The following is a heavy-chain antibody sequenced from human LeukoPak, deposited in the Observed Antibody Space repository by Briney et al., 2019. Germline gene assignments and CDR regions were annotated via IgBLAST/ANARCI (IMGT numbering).Heavy chain of an antibody. D-gene: IGHD3-10*01. CDR1: GDSITSNDFY. V-gene: IGHV4-39*07. CDR2: IHYSGTT. J-gene: IGHJ4*02. Sequence: SETLSLTCTVSGDSITSNDFYWGWIRQAPGKGLEWIGSIHYSGTTYYNPSLKSRVTISVDTSKRHFSLKLSSVTAADTAVYYCARGNLWFGELLSPSDYWGQGTLVTVSS. CDR3: ARGNLWFGELLSPSDY.